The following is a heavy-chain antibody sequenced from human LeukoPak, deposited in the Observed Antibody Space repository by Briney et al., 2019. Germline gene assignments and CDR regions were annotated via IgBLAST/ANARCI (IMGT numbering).Heavy chain of an antibody. D-gene: IGHD3-3*01. V-gene: IGHV3-21*01. Sequence: PGGSPRLSCAASGFTFSSFSMTWVRQPPGKGLEWVSSISSSSGYINYAASVKGRFTISRDNAKNSLYLQMRSLTAEDTAVYYCARDQPSTLRFLDPRGQGTLVTVSS. CDR1: GFTFSSFS. CDR2: ISSSSGYI. CDR3: ARDQPSTLRFLDP. J-gene: IGHJ5*02.